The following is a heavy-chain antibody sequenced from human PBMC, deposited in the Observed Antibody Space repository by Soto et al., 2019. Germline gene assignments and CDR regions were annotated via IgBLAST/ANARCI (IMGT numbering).Heavy chain of an antibody. CDR1: GGSISSGGYS. Sequence: SETLSLTCAVSGGSISSGGYSWSWIRQPPGKGLEWIGYIYHSGSTYYNPSLKSRVTISVDRSKNQFSLKLSSVTAADTAVYYCASADYMRSFDCWGQGTLVTVSS. J-gene: IGHJ4*02. V-gene: IGHV4-30-2*01. CDR2: IYHSGST. D-gene: IGHD4-4*01. CDR3: ASADYMRSFDC.